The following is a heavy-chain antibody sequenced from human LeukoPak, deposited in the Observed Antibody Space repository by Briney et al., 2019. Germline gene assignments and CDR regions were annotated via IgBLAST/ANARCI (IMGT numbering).Heavy chain of an antibody. CDR2: ISGSGGST. V-gene: IGHV3-23*01. D-gene: IGHD3-10*01. J-gene: IGHJ5*02. Sequence: PGGSLRLSCAASGFTFSSYGMSWVRQAPGKGLEWVSAISGSGGSTYYADSVKGRFTISRDNSKNTLYLQMNSLRAEDTAVYYCAKDSQRYGSGSYPAWFDPWGQGTLVAVSS. CDR1: GFTFSSYG. CDR3: AKDSQRYGSGSYPAWFDP.